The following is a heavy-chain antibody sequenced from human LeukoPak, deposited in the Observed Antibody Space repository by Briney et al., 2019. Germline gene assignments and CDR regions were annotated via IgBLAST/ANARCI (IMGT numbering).Heavy chain of an antibody. CDR2: ISGSGGST. CDR1: GGSISSSSYY. CDR3: AKTTLPRSGYGGYDYGGLEYY. D-gene: IGHD5-12*01. V-gene: IGHV3-23*01. J-gene: IGHJ4*02. Sequence: ASETLSLTCTVSGGSISSSSYYWGWVRQAPGRGLEWVSAISGSGGSTYYADSVKGRFTISRDNSKNTLYLQMNSLRAEDTAVYYCAKTTLPRSGYGGYDYGGLEYYWGQGTLVTVSS.